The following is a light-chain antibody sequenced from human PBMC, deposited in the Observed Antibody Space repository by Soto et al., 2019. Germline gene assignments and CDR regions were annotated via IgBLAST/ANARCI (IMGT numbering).Light chain of an antibody. Sequence: DIQMTQSPSSLSASVGDRVTITCRASQSVSTYLNWYQYKPGKAPKVLIYAASSLESGVPSRFSGRGSGTEFTLTISSLQPDDFATYYCQQYNSYWTFGQGTKVDIK. CDR3: QQYNSYWT. CDR1: QSVSTY. J-gene: IGKJ1*01. V-gene: IGKV1-5*01. CDR2: AAS.